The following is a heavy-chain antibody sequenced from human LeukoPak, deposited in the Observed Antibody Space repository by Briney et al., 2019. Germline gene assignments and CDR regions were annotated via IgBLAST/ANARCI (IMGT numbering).Heavy chain of an antibody. V-gene: IGHV3-9*01. D-gene: IGHD6-13*01. CDR2: ISWNSGSI. J-gene: IGHJ5*02. CDR3: ARDRGIAAAGPGWFDP. Sequence: GRSLRLSCAASGFTFDDYAMHWVRQAPGKGLEWVSGISWNSGSIGYADSVKGRFTISRDNAKNSLYLQMNSLRAEDTAVYYCARDRGIAAAGPGWFDPWGQGTLVTVSS. CDR1: GFTFDDYA.